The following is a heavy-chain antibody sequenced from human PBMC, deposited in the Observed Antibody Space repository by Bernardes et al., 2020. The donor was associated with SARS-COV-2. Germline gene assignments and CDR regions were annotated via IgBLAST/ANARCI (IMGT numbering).Heavy chain of an antibody. D-gene: IGHD3-22*01. V-gene: IGHV4-59*08. CDR2: IYYSGST. Sequence: ETLSLTCTVSGGSISSYYWSWIRQPPGKGLEWIGYIYYSGSTNYNPSLKSRVTISVDTSKNQFSLKLSSVTAADTAVYYCARTVEGSGYYHYFDYWGQGTLVTVSS. CDR3: ARTVEGSGYYHYFDY. CDR1: GGSISSYY. J-gene: IGHJ4*02.